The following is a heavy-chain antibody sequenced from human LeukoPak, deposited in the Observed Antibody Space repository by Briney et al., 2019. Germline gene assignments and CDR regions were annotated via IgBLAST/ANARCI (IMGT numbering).Heavy chain of an antibody. J-gene: IGHJ5*02. CDR1: GFTFDDYA. Sequence: GGSLRLSCAASGFTFDDYAMHWVRQAPGKGLEWVSLISGDGGSTYYADSVKGRFTISRDNSKNSLYLQMDSLRTEDTALYYCAKDLLEHQLYNWFDPWGQGTLVTVSS. CDR3: AKDLLEHQLYNWFDP. V-gene: IGHV3-43*02. D-gene: IGHD1/OR15-1a*01. CDR2: ISGDGGST.